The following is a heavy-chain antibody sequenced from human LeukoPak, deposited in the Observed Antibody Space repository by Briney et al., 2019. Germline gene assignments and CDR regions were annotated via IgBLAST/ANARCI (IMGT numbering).Heavy chain of an antibody. CDR2: INHSGST. J-gene: IGHJ5*02. D-gene: IGHD5-18*01. CDR3: ARSDGPRIQLWSNPPIWFDP. CDR1: GGSFSGYY. V-gene: IGHV4-34*01. Sequence: SETLSLTCAVYGGSFSGYYWSWIRQPPGKGLEWIGEINHSGSTNYNPSLKSRVTISVDTSKNQFSLKLSSVTAADTAVYYCARSDGPRIQLWSNPPIWFDPWGQGTLVTVSS.